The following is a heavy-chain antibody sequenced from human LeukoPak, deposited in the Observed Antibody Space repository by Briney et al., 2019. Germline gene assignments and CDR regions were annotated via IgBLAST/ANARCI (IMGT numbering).Heavy chain of an antibody. CDR3: ARLNVFSYRSDY. CDR1: GGSISSSGYY. D-gene: IGHD6-13*01. V-gene: IGHV4-39*01. CDR2: VDYSGST. J-gene: IGHJ4*02. Sequence: PSETLSLTCTVSGGSISSSGYYWAWIRQPPGKGLEWIGSVDYSGSTYHNPSLKSRVTISVDTSKNQFSLKLSSVTAADTAVYYCARLNVFSYRSDYWGQGTLVTVSS.